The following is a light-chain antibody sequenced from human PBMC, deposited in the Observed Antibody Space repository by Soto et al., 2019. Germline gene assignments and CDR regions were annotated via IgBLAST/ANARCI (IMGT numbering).Light chain of an antibody. J-gene: IGKJ3*01. CDR3: QQYGSSPFT. CDR2: GAS. Sequence: EIVLTQSPGTLSLSPGERATLSCRASQSVSSNYLAWYQQKPGQAPRLLIYGASISATGIPDRFSGSGSGTDFTLTISGLESEDFAVYYCQQYGSSPFTFGPGTKVDIK. CDR1: QSVSSNY. V-gene: IGKV3-20*01.